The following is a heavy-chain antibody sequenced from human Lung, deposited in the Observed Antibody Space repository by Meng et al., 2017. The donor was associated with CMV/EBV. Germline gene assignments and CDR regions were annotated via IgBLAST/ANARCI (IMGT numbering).Heavy chain of an antibody. CDR2: INHSGST. D-gene: IGHD4-11*01. CDR3: ARGPTTMAHDFDY. Sequence: QVQLREWGHCLSQPSDSVSPTCFASGVCFCVYYLSWLRQPPGKGLVWIGEINHSGSTNYIPSLDSLATISVDTSQNILSLKLSSVTAADSALYYCARGPTTMAHDFDYWGQGTLVTVSS. CDR1: GVCFCVYY. J-gene: IGHJ4*02. V-gene: IGHV4-34*01.